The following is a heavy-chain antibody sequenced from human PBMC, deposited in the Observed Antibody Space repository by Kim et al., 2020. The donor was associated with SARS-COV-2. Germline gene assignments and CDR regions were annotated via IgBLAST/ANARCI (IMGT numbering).Heavy chain of an antibody. V-gene: IGHV4-61*02. D-gene: IGHD6-13*01. CDR2: IYTSGST. Sequence: SETLSLTCTVSGGSISSGSYYWSWIRQPAGKGLEWIGRIYTSGSTNYNPSLKSRVTISVDTSKNQFSLKLSSVTAADTAVYYCARARTYSSSEIYYYGMDVWGHGTTVTVSS. J-gene: IGHJ6*02. CDR1: GGSISSGSYY. CDR3: ARARTYSSSEIYYYGMDV.